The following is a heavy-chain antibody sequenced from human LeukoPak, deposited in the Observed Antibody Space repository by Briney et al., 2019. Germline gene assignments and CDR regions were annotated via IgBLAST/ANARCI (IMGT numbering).Heavy chain of an antibody. CDR1: GGSISSSSYY. CDR2: IYYSGST. Sequence: KPSETLSLTCTVSGGSISSSSYYWGWIRQPPGKGLEWIGSIYYSGSTYYNPSLKSRVTISVDTSKNQFSLKLSSVTAADTAVYYCARTTGDWFDPWGQGTLVTVSS. D-gene: IGHD7-27*01. J-gene: IGHJ5*02. CDR3: ARTTGDWFDP. V-gene: IGHV4-39*01.